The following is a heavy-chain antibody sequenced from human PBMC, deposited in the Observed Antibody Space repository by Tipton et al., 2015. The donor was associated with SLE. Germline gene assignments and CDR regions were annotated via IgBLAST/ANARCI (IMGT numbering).Heavy chain of an antibody. D-gene: IGHD3-22*01. V-gene: IGHV3-48*03. CDR2: ISSSGSTI. CDR1: GFTFSSYE. Sequence: GSLRLSCAASGFTFSSYEMNWVRQAPGKGLEWVSYISSSGSTIYYADSVKGRFTISRDNAKNSLYLQMNSLRAEDTAVYYCARDGGVQRYYYDSSGYYSDYWGQGTLVTVSS. CDR3: ARDGGVQRYYYDSSGYYSDY. J-gene: IGHJ4*02.